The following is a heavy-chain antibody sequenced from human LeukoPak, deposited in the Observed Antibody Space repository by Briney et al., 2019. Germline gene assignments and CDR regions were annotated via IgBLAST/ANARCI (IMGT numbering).Heavy chain of an antibody. CDR2: ISYDGSNK. J-gene: IGHJ4*02. CDR1: GFTFSSYG. CDR3: ARGGCSGGTCPLDY. D-gene: IGHD2-15*01. V-gene: IGHV3-30*03. Sequence: GRSLRLSCAASGFTFSSYGMHWVRQAPDKGLEWVAVISYDGSNKYYADSVKGRFTISRDNSKNTLYLQMNSLRAEDTAVYYCARGGCSGGTCPLDYWGQGTLVTVSS.